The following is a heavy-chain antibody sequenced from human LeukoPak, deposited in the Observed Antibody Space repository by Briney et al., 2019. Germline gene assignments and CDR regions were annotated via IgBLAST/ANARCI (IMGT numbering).Heavy chain of an antibody. CDR1: GFTFSSYA. V-gene: IGHV3-23*01. J-gene: IGHJ4*02. CDR2: ISGSGGST. CDR3: ARGTSEGAVAGRVNDY. D-gene: IGHD6-19*01. Sequence: GGSLRLSCAASGFTFSSYAMSWVRQAPGKGLEWVSAISGSGGSTYYADSVKGRFTISRDNAESSLYLEMNSLRAEDTAIYYCARGTSEGAVAGRVNDYWGQGILVTVSS.